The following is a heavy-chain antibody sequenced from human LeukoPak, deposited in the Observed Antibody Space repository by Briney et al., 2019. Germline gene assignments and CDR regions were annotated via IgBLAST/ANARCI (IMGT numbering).Heavy chain of an antibody. CDR3: AKDGPRGYSSGWYPY. CDR1: GFTFSSYG. D-gene: IGHD6-19*01. CDR2: IRYDGSNK. V-gene: IGHV3-30*02. J-gene: IGHJ4*02. Sequence: GGSLRLSCAASGFTFSSYGMHWVRQAPGKGLERVAFIRYDGSNKYYADSVKGRFTISRDNSKNTLYLQMNSLRAEDTAVYYCAKDGPRGYSSGWYPYWGQGTLVTVSS.